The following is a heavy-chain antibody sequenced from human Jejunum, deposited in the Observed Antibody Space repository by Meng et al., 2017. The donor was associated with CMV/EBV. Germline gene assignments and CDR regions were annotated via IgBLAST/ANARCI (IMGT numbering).Heavy chain of an antibody. J-gene: IGHJ4*02. CDR1: GEYISSVSW. CDR3: GRDQGRELINH. CDR2: VYHRGDT. V-gene: IGHV4-4*02. Sequence: QVQLKVAGPGLVNPSGTLSLTCPFLGEYISSVSWWSGVRQPPGKVLEWIGEVYHRGDTNYNPSLKSRVDISVDKSKNQFYLSLFSVTAADTAVYYCGRDQGRELINHWGQGTLVTVSS. D-gene: IGHD1-7*01.